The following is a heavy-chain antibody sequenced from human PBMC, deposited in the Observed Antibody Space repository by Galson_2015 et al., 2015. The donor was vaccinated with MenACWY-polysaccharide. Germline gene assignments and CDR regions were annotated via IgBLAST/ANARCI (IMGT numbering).Heavy chain of an antibody. CDR1: GFSLCTSEVG. CDR3: AHRGGYCSGGTCWRWFDP. J-gene: IGHJ5*02. D-gene: IGHD2-15*01. CDR2: IYWNDDK. Sequence: PALVKPTQTLTLTCTFSGFSLCTSEVGVGWIRQPPGKALEWLALIYWNDDKRYSPSLKSRLTITKDTSKNQVVLTMTNMDPVDTATYYCAHRGGYCSGGTCWRWFDPWGQGTLVTVSS. V-gene: IGHV2-5*01.